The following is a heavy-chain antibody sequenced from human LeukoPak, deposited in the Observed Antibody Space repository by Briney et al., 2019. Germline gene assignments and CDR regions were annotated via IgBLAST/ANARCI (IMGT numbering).Heavy chain of an antibody. D-gene: IGHD7-27*01. CDR2: IWYGGSNK. J-gene: IGHJ2*01. CDR1: GFTFSSYG. V-gene: IGHV3-30*02. Sequence: GGSLRLSCAASGFTFSSYGMHWVRQAPGKGLEWVAVIWYGGSNKYYADSVKGRFTISRVNSKNTLYLQMNSLRAEDTAVYYCAKDASGDPDWYFDLWGRGTLVTVSS. CDR3: AKDASGDPDWYFDL.